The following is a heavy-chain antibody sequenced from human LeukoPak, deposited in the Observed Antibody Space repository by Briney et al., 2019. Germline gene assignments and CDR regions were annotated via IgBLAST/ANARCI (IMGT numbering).Heavy chain of an antibody. J-gene: IGHJ4*02. D-gene: IGHD2-2*01. CDR2: INPSGGST. Sequence: ASVKVSCKASGYTFTSYYMHWVRQAPGQGLEWMGIINPSGGSTSYAQKFQGRVTMTRDMSTSTVYMELSSLRSEDTAVYYCARSRTVPATPGYWGQGTLVTVSP. CDR1: GYTFTSYY. V-gene: IGHV1-46*01. CDR3: ARSRTVPATPGY.